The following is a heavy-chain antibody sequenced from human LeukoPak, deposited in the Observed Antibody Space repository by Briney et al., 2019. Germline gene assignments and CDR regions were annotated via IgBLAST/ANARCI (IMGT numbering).Heavy chain of an antibody. D-gene: IGHD1-26*01. CDR3: ARDPLRREDY. CDR1: GFTFSNYW. V-gene: IGHV3-7*04. Sequence: GGSLRLSCAASGFTFSNYWMNWVRQAPGKGLEWVANMDQDGNDKYYADSVKGRFTISRDNAKNSLYLQMNSLRAEDTAVYYCARDPLRREDYWGQGTLVTVSS. J-gene: IGHJ4*02. CDR2: MDQDGNDK.